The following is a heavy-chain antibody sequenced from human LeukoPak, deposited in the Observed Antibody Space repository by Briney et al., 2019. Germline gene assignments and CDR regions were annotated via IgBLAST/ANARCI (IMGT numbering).Heavy chain of an antibody. J-gene: IGHJ4*02. D-gene: IGHD5-12*01. CDR1: GYTFTSYD. Sequence: GASVKVSCKASGYTFTSYDINWVRHATGQGLEWRGWRNPNIGNTGYAQKFQGRVTMTRNTSISTAYMELSSLRSEDTAVYYCARGKDIVATIPPHFDYWGQGTLVTVSS. V-gene: IGHV1-8*01. CDR2: RNPNIGNT. CDR3: ARGKDIVATIPPHFDY.